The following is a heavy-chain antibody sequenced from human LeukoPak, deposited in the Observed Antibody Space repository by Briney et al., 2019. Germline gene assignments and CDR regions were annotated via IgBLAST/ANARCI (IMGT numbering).Heavy chain of an antibody. CDR3: ARAEVRLSDSSWYYNY. CDR1: GYTFTSYY. CDR2: INPSGGST. J-gene: IGHJ4*02. D-gene: IGHD6-13*01. Sequence: GASVKVSCKASGYTFTSYYMHWVRQAPGQGLEWMGIINPSGGSTSYAQKFQGRVTMTRDTSTSTVYMELSSLRSEDTAVYYCARAEVRLSDSSWYYNYWGQGTLVTVSS. V-gene: IGHV1-46*01.